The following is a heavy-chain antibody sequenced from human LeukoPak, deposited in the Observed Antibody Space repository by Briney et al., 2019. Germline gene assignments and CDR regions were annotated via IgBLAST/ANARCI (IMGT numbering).Heavy chain of an antibody. Sequence: GGSLRLSCAASGFTFSSYAMHWVRQAPGKGLEWVAVISYDGSNKYYADSVKGRFTISRDNSKNTLYLQMNSLRAEDTAVCYCARAFYDSSEIDAFDIWGQGTMVTVSS. CDR1: GFTFSSYA. CDR2: ISYDGSNK. J-gene: IGHJ3*02. V-gene: IGHV3-30-3*01. CDR3: ARAFYDSSEIDAFDI. D-gene: IGHD3-22*01.